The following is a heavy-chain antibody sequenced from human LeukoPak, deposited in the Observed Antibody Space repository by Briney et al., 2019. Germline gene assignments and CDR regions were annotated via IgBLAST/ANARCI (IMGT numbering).Heavy chain of an antibody. CDR3: SRLYSSGWRYDAFQI. V-gene: IGHV1-2*04. CDR2: INPNSGGT. CDR1: GYTFTDYY. J-gene: IGHJ3*02. Sequence: ASAKVSCKASGYTFTDYYMHWVRQAPGQGLESMGWINPNSGGTNYAQKFQGWVTMTRDTSISTAYMELSRLRSDDTAVYYCSRLYSSGWRYDAFQIWGQGTMVTVSS. D-gene: IGHD6-19*01.